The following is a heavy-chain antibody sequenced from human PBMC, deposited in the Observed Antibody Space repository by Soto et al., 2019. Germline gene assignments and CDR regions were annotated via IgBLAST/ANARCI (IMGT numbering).Heavy chain of an antibody. V-gene: IGHV4-30-2*01. CDR1: GGSISSLGYY. J-gene: IGHJ4*02. CDR3: ARVPEY. CDR2: NYHSGSI. Sequence: LQLQESGSGLVKPSQTLSLTCAVSGGSISSLGYYWSWILQPPGKGLEGIGYNYHSGSIHYNPSLKSRVTISVDRSKNHFSLKLSSVTAADKAVYYCARVPEYWGQGTMFTVSS.